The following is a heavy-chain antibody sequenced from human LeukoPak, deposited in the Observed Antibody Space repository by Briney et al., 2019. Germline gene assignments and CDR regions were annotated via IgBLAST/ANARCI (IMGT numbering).Heavy chain of an antibody. CDR2: IYSSGNT. CDR3: AGEVEATTRTYYYYYMDV. V-gene: IGHV3-53*01. J-gene: IGHJ6*03. CDR1: GFIVSSKY. Sequence: QAGGSLRLSCAASGFIVSSKYMSWVRQAPGKGLECVSVIYSSGNTYYADSVKGRFTISRDNAKNSLYLQMNSLRAEDTAVYYCAGEVEATTRTYYYYYMDVWGKGTTVTVSS. D-gene: IGHD1-26*01.